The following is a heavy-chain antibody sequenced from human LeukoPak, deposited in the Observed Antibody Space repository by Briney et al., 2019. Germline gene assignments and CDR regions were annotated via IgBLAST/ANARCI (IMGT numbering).Heavy chain of an antibody. CDR1: GGSISSYY. Sequence: PSETLSLTCTVSGGSISSYYWSWIRQPPGKGLEWIGYIYYSGSTNYNPSLKSRVTISVDTSKNQFSLKLSSVTAADTAVYHCARQNLYYGMDVWGQGTTVTVSS. CDR3: ARQNLYYGMDV. V-gene: IGHV4-59*08. J-gene: IGHJ6*02. CDR2: IYYSGST.